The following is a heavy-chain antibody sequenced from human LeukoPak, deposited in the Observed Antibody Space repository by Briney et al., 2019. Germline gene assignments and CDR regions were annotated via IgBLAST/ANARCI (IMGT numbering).Heavy chain of an antibody. D-gene: IGHD2-2*01. J-gene: IGHJ4*02. V-gene: IGHV4-39*01. CDR3: ARLGDIVVVPAAIFDY. Sequence: SETLSLTCTVSGGSISSSSYYWGWIRQPPGKGLEWIGSIYYGGSTYYNPSLKSRVTISVDTSKNQFSLKLSSVTAADTAVYYCARLGDIVVVPAAIFDYWGQGTLVTVSS. CDR2: IYYGGST. CDR1: GGSISSSSYY.